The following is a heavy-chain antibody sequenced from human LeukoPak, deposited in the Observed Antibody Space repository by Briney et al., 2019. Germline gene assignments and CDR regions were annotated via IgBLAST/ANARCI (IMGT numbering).Heavy chain of an antibody. V-gene: IGHV1-2*06. CDR1: GYTFTGYY. J-gene: IGHJ4*02. CDR3: ARDFGYSYGHYYFDY. D-gene: IGHD5-18*01. Sequence: ASVKVSCKASGYTFTGYYMHWVRQAPGQGLEWMGRINPNSGGTNYAQKFQGRVTMTRDTSISTAYRELSRLRSDDTAVYYCARDFGYSYGHYYFDYWGQGTLVTVSS. CDR2: INPNSGGT.